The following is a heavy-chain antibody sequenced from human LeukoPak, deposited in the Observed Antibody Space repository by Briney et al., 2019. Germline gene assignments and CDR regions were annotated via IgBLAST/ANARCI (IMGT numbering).Heavy chain of an antibody. CDR3: ARTRDGYNTNWFDP. D-gene: IGHD5-24*01. V-gene: IGHV3-48*03. CDR2: ISSSGSTI. CDR1: GFTFSSYE. J-gene: IGHJ5*02. Sequence: GGPLRLSCAASGFTFSSYEMNWVRQAPGKGLEWVSYISSSGSTIYYADSVKGRFTISRDNAKNSLYLQMNSLRAEDTAVYYCARTRDGYNTNWFDPWGQGTLVTVSS.